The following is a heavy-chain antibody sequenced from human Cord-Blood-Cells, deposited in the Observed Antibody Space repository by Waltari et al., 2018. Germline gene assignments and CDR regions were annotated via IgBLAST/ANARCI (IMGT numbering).Heavy chain of an antibody. CDR3: ARTSSGYSSSWYFDDAFDI. Sequence: QVQLVESGGGVVQPGRSLRLSCAASGFTFSSYGIHWVRQAPGMGLEWVAVRSYEGSNKYYADSVKGRFTISRDNSKNTLYLQMNSLRAEDTAVYYCARTSSGYSSSWYFDDAFDIWGQGTMVAVSS. CDR1: GFTFSSYG. D-gene: IGHD6-13*01. J-gene: IGHJ3*02. V-gene: IGHV3-30*03. CDR2: RSYEGSNK.